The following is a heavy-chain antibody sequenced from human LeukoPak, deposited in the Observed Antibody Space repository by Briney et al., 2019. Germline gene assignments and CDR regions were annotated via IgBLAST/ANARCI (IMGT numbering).Heavy chain of an antibody. CDR1: GYNFTSYW. J-gene: IGHJ4*02. V-gene: IGHV5-51*01. D-gene: IGHD6-19*01. CDR2: IYPGDSDT. Sequence: GESLKNSCKGSGYNFTSYWIGWVRQMPGKGLEWMGIIYPGDSDTRYSPSFQGQVTISAGKSISTAYLQWSSLKASATAMYYCARYKFSGTFDFWGQGTLVTVSS. CDR3: ARYKFSGTFDF.